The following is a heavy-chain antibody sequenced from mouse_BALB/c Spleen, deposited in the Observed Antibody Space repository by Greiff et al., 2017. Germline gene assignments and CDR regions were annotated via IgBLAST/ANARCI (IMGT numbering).Heavy chain of an antibody. J-gene: IGHJ3*01. CDR1: GFNIKDYY. D-gene: IGHD2-10*02. CDR2: IDPENGDT. CDR3: SLYGSYENWFAD. Sequence: EVQLQQSGAELVRSGASVKLSCTASGFNIKDYYMHWVKQRPEQGLEWIGWIDPENGDTEYAPKFQGKATMTADTSSNTAYLQLSSLTSEDTAVYYCSLYGSYENWFADWGQGTMVTVSA. V-gene: IGHV14-4*02.